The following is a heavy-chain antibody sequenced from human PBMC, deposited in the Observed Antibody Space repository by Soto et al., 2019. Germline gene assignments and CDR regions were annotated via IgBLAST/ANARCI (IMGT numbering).Heavy chain of an antibody. Sequence: ASVKVSCKASGYTFTSYGFTWVRQAPGQGLERMGWISAYNGNTNYAQKLQGRGTMTTDTSTSTAYMELRSLRSDDTAVYYCARGGHCTNGECDSGPHAVDFWSQGTKVTV. CDR1: GYTFTSYG. V-gene: IGHV1-18*04. J-gene: IGHJ3*01. CDR3: ARGGHCTNGECDSGPHAVDF. CDR2: ISAYNGNT. D-gene: IGHD2-8*01.